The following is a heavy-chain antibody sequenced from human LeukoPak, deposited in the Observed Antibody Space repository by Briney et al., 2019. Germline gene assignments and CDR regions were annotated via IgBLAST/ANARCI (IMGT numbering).Heavy chain of an antibody. V-gene: IGHV5-51*01. D-gene: IGHD5-24*01. CDR2: IYPGDSDT. CDR3: ARLKEMATPMEGFDY. CDR1: GYSFTSYW. Sequence: GESLKISWKGSGYSFTSYWIGWGRQMPGKGLGWMGIIYPGDSDTRYSLSFQGQVTISADNSISNAYLQWSSLKASDNAMYYCARLKEMATPMEGFDYWGQGTLVTVSS. J-gene: IGHJ4*02.